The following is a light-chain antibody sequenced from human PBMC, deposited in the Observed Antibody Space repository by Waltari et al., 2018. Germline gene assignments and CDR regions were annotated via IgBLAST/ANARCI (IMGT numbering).Light chain of an antibody. CDR2: QDS. CDR1: DLGEKY. J-gene: IGLJ1*01. CDR3: QAWDTTSLEYV. Sequence: SYKVTQPPSVSVSPGQTATITFYGNDLGEKYRSWYQQKPGQPPKPIIYQDSQRPSGIPERFSGSNSGKTATLTISGTQAMDEADYHCQAWDTTSLEYVFGTGTKLTVL. V-gene: IGLV3-1*01.